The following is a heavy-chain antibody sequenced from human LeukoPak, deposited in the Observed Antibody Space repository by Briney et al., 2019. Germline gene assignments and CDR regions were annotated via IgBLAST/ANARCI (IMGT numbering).Heavy chain of an antibody. J-gene: IGHJ3*02. Sequence: ASETLSLTCTVSGGSISRSTYYWGWIRQPPGKGLEWIGSIYYSGSTHYNPSVKSRVTISVDTSKNHFSLRLTSVTAADTAVYYWAGKGSPGVVGVSASPAAFDIWGQGTMVTVSS. CDR2: IYYSGST. CDR1: GGSISRSTYY. D-gene: IGHD2-15*01. CDR3: AGKGSPGVVGVSASPAAFDI. V-gene: IGHV4-39*02.